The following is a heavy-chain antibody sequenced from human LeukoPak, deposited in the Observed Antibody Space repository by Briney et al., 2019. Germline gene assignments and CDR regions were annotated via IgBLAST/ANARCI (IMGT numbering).Heavy chain of an antibody. CDR1: GGSLSGYY. J-gene: IGHJ4*02. Sequence: SETLSLTCSVSGGSLSGYYWSWIRQTPGKGLEWIGYIYSSGTTNYNRDLQSRVTISLDTAKNQFSLSVTSVTAADTAMYFCARRISSWNVYIDKWGQGIQVTVSS. V-gene: IGHV4-59*12. D-gene: IGHD1-1*01. CDR3: ARRISSWNVYIDK. CDR2: IYSSGTT.